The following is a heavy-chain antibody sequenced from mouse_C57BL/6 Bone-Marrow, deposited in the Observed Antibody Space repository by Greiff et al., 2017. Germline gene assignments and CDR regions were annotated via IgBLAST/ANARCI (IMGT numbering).Heavy chain of an antibody. J-gene: IGHJ3*01. V-gene: IGHV14-2*01. CDR2: IDPEDGET. CDR3: ALYYGSSYAAY. CDR1: GYTFTSYY. Sequence: VQLQQPGAELVKPGASVKLSCKASGYTFTSYYMHWVKQRTEQGLEWIGRIDPEDGETKYAPQFQGKATITAETSSNTSYLQLSSLTSEYTAVYYCALYYGSSYAAYWGQGTLVTVSA. D-gene: IGHD1-1*01.